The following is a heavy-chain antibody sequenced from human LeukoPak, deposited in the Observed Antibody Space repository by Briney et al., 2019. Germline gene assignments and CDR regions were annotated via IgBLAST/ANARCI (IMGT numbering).Heavy chain of an antibody. V-gene: IGHV4-59*01. D-gene: IGHD3-22*01. CDR1: GGSISSYY. Sequence: PSETLSLTCTVSGGSISSYYWSWIRQPPGKGLEWIGYIYYSGSTNYNPSLKSRVTISVDTSKNQFSLKLSSVTAADTAVYYCARVDAYYYDSSGRNWFDPWGQGTLVTVSS. CDR3: ARVDAYYYDSSGRNWFDP. J-gene: IGHJ5*02. CDR2: IYYSGST.